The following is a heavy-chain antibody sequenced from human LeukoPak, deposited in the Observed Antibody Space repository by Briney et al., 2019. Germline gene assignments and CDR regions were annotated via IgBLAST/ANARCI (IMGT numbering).Heavy chain of an antibody. CDR2: IWYDGSNK. V-gene: IGHV3-33*08. CDR3: ARDILERGYSYGFHYFDS. CDR1: GFTFSSYS. J-gene: IGHJ4*02. D-gene: IGHD5-18*01. Sequence: QTGGSLRLSCAASGFTFSSYSMNWVRQAPGKGLEWVAVIWYDGSNKYYVDSVKGRFSISRDNSKNTMYLQMDSLRAEDTAVYYCARDILERGYSYGFHYFDSWGQGTPVTVSS.